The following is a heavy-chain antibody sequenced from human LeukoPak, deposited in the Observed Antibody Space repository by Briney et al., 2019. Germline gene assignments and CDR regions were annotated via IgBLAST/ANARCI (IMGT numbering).Heavy chain of an antibody. V-gene: IGHV3-73*01. CDR2: IRTKTNNYAT. CDR1: GLTFSDSA. D-gene: IGHD3-10*01. Sequence: GGSLKLSCAASGLTFSDSAIHWVRQAPGKGLEWVGRIRTKTNNYATAYAASVKGRFTISRDDSNNTAYLQMNSLKTEDTAVYYCAPQPRITMVRGVIHYWGQGTLVTVSS. CDR3: APQPRITMVRGVIHY. J-gene: IGHJ4*02.